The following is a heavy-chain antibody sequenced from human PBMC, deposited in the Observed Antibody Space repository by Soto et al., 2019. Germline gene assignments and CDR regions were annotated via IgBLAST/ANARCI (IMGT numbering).Heavy chain of an antibody. CDR2: MNPNSGNT. J-gene: IGHJ6*03. Sequence: ASVKVSCKASGYTFTSYDINWVRQATGQGLEWMGWMNPNSGNTGYAQKFQGRVTMTRNTSISTAYMELSSLRSEDTAVYYCARGPLRYFDWPTPGMDVWGEGTTVTVSS. CDR1: GYTFTSYD. CDR3: ARGPLRYFDWPTPGMDV. D-gene: IGHD3-9*01. V-gene: IGHV1-8*01.